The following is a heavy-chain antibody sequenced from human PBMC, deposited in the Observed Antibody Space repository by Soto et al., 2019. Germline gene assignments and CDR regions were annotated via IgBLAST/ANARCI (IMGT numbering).Heavy chain of an antibody. Sequence: QVHLVESGGGVVQPGRSLRLSCAASGFTFSSYGMHWVRQAPGKGLEWVAVISYDGSNTYYADSVKGRFTISRDNSKNTLYLQMNSLRAEDTAVYYCAPSMDTTGYWGQGTLVTVSS. CDR2: ISYDGSNT. CDR3: APSMDTTGY. J-gene: IGHJ4*02. D-gene: IGHD5-18*01. CDR1: GFTFSSYG. V-gene: IGHV3-30*03.